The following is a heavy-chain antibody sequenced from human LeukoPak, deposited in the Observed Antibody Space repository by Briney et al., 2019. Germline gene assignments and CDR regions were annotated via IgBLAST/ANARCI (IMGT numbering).Heavy chain of an antibody. V-gene: IGHV4-4*02. D-gene: IGHD3-22*01. CDR2: IYHSGST. CDR1: GGSISSSNW. Sequence: SETLSLTCAVSGGSISSSNWWSWVRPPPGKGLEWIGEIYHSGSTNYNPSLKSRVTISVDKSKNQFSLKLCSVTAADTAVYYCASRIPYDSSGLDDYWGQGTLVTVSS. CDR3: ASRIPYDSSGLDDY. J-gene: IGHJ4*02.